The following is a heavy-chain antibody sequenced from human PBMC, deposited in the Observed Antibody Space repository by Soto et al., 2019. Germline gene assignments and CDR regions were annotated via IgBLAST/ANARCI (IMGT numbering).Heavy chain of an antibody. Sequence: GGSLRLSCAASGFTVGRNYMSWVGQAPGKGLEWVSVIYSGGSTYYADSVKGRFTISRHNSKNTLYLQMNSLRAEDTAVYYCARERGYDKPPHYYYYMDVWGKGTTLTVSS. D-gene: IGHD2-2*01. CDR3: ARERGYDKPPHYYYYMDV. CDR2: IYSGGST. J-gene: IGHJ6*03. CDR1: GFTVGRNY. V-gene: IGHV3-53*04.